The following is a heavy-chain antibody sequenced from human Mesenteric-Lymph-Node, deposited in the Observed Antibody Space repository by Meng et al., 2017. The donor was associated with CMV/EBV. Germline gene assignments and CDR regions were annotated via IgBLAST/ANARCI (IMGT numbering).Heavy chain of an antibody. D-gene: IGHD3-3*01. CDR3: ARGSVLRFLEWLLPHNWDY. CDR1: GGSFSGYY. CDR2: IYYSGST. V-gene: IGHV4-30-4*08. Sequence: SETLSLTCAVYGGSFSGYYWSWIRQPPGKGLEWIGYIYYSGSTYYNPSLKSRVTISVDTSKNQFSLKLSSVTAADTAVYYCARGSVLRFLEWLLPHNWDYWGQGTLVTVSS. J-gene: IGHJ4*02.